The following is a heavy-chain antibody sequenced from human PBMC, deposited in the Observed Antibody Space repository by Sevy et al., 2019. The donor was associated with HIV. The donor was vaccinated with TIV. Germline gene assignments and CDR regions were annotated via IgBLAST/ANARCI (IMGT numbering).Heavy chain of an antibody. CDR2: ISYDGSNK. V-gene: IGHV3-30-3*01. CDR3: ARDLEVYGGWEQESQGMDV. Sequence: GGSLRLSCAASGFTFSNYAMHWVRQAPGKGLEWVAVISYDGSNKYYADSVRGRLTISRDSSKNTLYLQMNSLRPEDTAVYYCARDLEVYGGWEQESQGMDVWGQGTTVTVSS. J-gene: IGHJ6*02. CDR1: GFTFSNYA. D-gene: IGHD1-26*01.